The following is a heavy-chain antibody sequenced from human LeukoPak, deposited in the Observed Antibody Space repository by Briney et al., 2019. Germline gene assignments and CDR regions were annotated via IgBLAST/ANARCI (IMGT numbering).Heavy chain of an antibody. V-gene: IGHV2-5*02. CDR2: IYWDDDK. CDR1: GFSLSTSGVG. J-gene: IGHJ5*02. Sequence: SGPTLVNPTQTLTLTCTFSGFSLSTSGVGVGWIRQPPGKALEWLALIYWDDDKRYSPSLKSRLTITKDTSKNQVVLTMTNMDPVDTATYYCAHNRLGGYDFWSGYMKPNWFDPWGQGTLVTVSS. CDR3: AHNRLGGYDFWSGYMKPNWFDP. D-gene: IGHD3-3*01.